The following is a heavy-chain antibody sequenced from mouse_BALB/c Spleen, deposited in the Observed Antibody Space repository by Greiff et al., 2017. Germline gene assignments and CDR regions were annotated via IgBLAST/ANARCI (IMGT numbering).Heavy chain of an antibody. CDR2: IWAGGST. V-gene: IGHV2-9*02. CDR3: ARGQDYYGSSLYAMDY. CDR1: GFSLTSYG. J-gene: IGHJ4*01. D-gene: IGHD1-1*01. Sequence: QVQLKQSGPGLVAPSQSLSITCTVSGFSLTSYGVHWVRQPPGKGLEWLGVIWAGGSTNYNSALMSRLSISKDNSKSQVFLKMNSLQTDDTAMYYCARGQDYYGSSLYAMDYWGQGTSVTVSS.